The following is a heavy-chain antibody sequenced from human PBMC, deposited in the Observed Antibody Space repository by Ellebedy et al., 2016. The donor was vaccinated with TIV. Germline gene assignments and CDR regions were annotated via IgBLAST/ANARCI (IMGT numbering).Heavy chain of an antibody. V-gene: IGHV3-23*01. CDR2: FGVSGDSA. Sequence: PGGFLRLSCAASGFTFSSYAMSWVRQAPGKGLEWVSGFGVSGDSAYYADSVKGRCTTSRDNSKNTLYLQMNSLRVEDTAIYYCVRGRSGTYIQHAFDYWGQGTLVTVSS. D-gene: IGHD1-1*01. J-gene: IGHJ4*02. CDR3: VRGRSGTYIQHAFDY. CDR1: GFTFSSYA.